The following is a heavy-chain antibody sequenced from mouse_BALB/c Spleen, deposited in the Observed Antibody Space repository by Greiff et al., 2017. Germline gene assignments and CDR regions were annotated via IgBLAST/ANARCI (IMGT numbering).Heavy chain of an antibody. CDR2: ISSGSSTI. CDR3: ARKLRSYYAMDY. J-gene: IGHJ4*01. V-gene: IGHV5-17*02. Sequence: EVMLVESGGGLVQPGGSRKLSCAASGFTFSSFGMHWVRQAPEKGLEWVAYISSGSSTIYYADTVKGRFTISRDNPKNTLFLQMTSLRSEDTAMYYCARKLRSYYAMDYWGQGTSVTVSS. D-gene: IGHD3-2*02. CDR1: GFTFSSFG.